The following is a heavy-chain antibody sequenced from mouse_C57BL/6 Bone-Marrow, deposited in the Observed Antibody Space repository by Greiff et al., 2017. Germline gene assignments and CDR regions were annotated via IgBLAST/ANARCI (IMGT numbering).Heavy chain of an antibody. Sequence: EVKLMESGPVLVKPGASVKMSCKASGYTFTDYYMNWVKQSHGKSLEWIGVINPYNGGTSYNQKFKGKATLTVDKSSSTAYMELNSLTSEDSAVYYCARGEIYYDYDWFAYWGQGTLVTVSA. CDR1: GYTFTDYY. CDR2: INPYNGGT. V-gene: IGHV1-19*01. D-gene: IGHD2-4*01. CDR3: ARGEIYYDYDWFAY. J-gene: IGHJ3*01.